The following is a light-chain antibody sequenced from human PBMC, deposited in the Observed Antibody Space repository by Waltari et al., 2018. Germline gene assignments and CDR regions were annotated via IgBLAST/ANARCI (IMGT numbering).Light chain of an antibody. J-gene: IGLJ3*02. CDR1: SSDY. CDR2: EVS. Sequence: QSALTQPPSASGSPGQSVTISCTGTSSDYVSWFQHHPGKAPKRMIYEVSKRPSGVPGRFSGSKSGNTASLTVSGLQADDEAHYYCSSYADNTLVFGGGTKLTVL. CDR3: SSYADNTLV. V-gene: IGLV2-8*01.